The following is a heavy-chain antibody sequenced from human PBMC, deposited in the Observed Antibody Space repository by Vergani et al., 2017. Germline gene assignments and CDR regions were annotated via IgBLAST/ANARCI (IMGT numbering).Heavy chain of an antibody. CDR3: ARDGDITMVRGVINY. Sequence: QVQLVQSGAEVKKPGASVKVSCKASGYTFTGYYMHWVRQAPGQGLEWMGWINPNSGGTNYAQKFQGRVTMTRDTSISTAYMELSRLRSDDTAVYYCARDGDITMVRGVINYWGQGTLVTVSS. D-gene: IGHD3-10*01. CDR2: INPNSGGT. V-gene: IGHV1-2*02. J-gene: IGHJ4*02. CDR1: GYTFTGYY.